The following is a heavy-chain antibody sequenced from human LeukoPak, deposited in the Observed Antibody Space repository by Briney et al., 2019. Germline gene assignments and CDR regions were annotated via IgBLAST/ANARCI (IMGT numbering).Heavy chain of an antibody. CDR3: TSYPTTTAPY. J-gene: IGHJ4*02. D-gene: IGHD4-11*01. CDR1: GFTFNNAW. Sequence: GGSLRLSCAASGFTFNNAWMSWVRQAPGKGLEWVGRIKSKTDGGTTDYAAPVKGRFTISRDDSKNTLFLQMSSLKTDDTAVYYCTSYPTTTAPYWGQGVLVTVSS. V-gene: IGHV3-15*01. CDR2: IKSKTDGGTT.